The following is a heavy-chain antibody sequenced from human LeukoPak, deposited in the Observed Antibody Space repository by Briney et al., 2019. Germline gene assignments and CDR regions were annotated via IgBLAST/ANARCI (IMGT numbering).Heavy chain of an antibody. CDR2: IWYDGSNK. J-gene: IGHJ4*02. D-gene: IGHD4-11*01. CDR3: AKGDSNYYFDY. CDR1: IFTFSSYV. Sequence: QCGGPLSLSCAASIFTFSSYVMHGVPQAPGEGVEWVAVIWYDGSNKYYADSVKGRFTISRDNSKNTLYLQMSSLRAEDTAVYYCAKGDSNYYFDYWGQGTLVTVSS. V-gene: IGHV3-33*06.